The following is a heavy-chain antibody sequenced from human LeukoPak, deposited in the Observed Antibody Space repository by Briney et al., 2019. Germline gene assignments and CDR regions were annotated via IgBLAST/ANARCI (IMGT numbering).Heavy chain of an antibody. V-gene: IGHV6-1*01. D-gene: IGHD7-27*01. J-gene: IGHJ4*02. CDR2: TYYRSKWYN. CDR3: AREETGDQNFDY. CDR1: GDTVSSNTAA. Sequence: SQTLSLTCAISGDTVSSNTAAWNWISQSPSRGLEWLGRTYYRSKWYNNYAVSVKSRISINPDTSKNQFSLQLKSVTPEDTAVYYCAREETGDQNFDYWGQGTLVTVSS.